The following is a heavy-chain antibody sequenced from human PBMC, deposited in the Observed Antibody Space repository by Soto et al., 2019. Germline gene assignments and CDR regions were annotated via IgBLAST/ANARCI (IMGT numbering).Heavy chain of an antibody. D-gene: IGHD2-2*01. J-gene: IGHJ5*02. CDR2: ISYGGSNK. Sequence: QVQLVESGGGVVQPGRSLRLSCAASGFTFSSYGMHWVRQAPGKGLEWVAVISYGGSNKHYADSVKGRFTISRDNSKNPLYLQMNNLRAEDTAVYYCAKDNCISTSCYRLYNWFDPWGQGTLVTVSS. CDR3: AKDNCISTSCYRLYNWFDP. V-gene: IGHV3-30*18. CDR1: GFTFSSYG.